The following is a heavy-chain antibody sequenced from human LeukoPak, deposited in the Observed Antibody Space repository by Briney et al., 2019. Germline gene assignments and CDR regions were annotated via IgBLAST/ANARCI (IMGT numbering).Heavy chain of an antibody. Sequence: VASVTVSCKAAGGTFSNYIITWVRQPPGQGLEWMGGIVALFNTPNYAQKFHGRVTITTDESTHTSYVELRNLRSEDTVVYYCARVDRDFFYMDVWGKGTTVTVSS. V-gene: IGHV1-69*05. CDR1: GGTFSNYI. CDR3: ARVDRDFFYMDV. CDR2: IVALFNTP. J-gene: IGHJ6*03. D-gene: IGHD2/OR15-2a*01.